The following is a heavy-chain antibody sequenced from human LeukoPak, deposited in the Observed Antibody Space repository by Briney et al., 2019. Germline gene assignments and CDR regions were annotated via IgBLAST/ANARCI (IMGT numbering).Heavy chain of an antibody. J-gene: IGHJ4*02. CDR3: ARHGGYGGNQKAHFDY. CDR2: IYPGDSDT. CDR1: GYSFTSYW. D-gene: IGHD4-23*01. Sequence: GESLQISCQGSGYSFTSYWIGWVRRMPGKGLEWMGIIYPGDSDTRYSPSFQGQVTISADKSISTAYLQWSSLKASDTAMYYCARHGGYGGNQKAHFDYWGQGTLVTVSS. V-gene: IGHV5-51*01.